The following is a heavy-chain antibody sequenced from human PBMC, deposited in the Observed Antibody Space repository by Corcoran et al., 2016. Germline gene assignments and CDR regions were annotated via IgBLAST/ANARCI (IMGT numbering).Heavy chain of an antibody. CDR2: IPYDGSNK. D-gene: IGHD3-16*02. V-gene: IGHV3-30*03. CDR1: GFTFSNYG. J-gene: IGHJ4*02. Sequence: QVQLVESGGGVVQPGRSLRLSCAASGFTFSNYGMHWVRQAPGKGLEWVAVIPYDGSNKYYADSVKGRFTISRDNSKNTLYLQMNSLRAEDTAVDYCARASGVRLGELSFSGYWGQGTLVTVSS. CDR3: ARASGVRLGELSFSGY.